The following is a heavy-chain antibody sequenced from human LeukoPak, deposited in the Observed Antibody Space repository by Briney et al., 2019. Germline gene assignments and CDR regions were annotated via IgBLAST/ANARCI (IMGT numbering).Heavy chain of an antibody. CDR3: ARAPRSTSRSQVYYYGMDV. Sequence: ASVKVSCKASGYTFTSYDINLVRQATGQGLEWMGWMNTNSGNTGYAQKFQGRVTMTRNTSISTAYMELSSLRSEDTAVYYCARAPRSTSRSQVYYYGMDVWGQGTTVTVSS. D-gene: IGHD2-2*01. V-gene: IGHV1-8*01. CDR2: MNTNSGNT. CDR1: GYTFTSYD. J-gene: IGHJ6*02.